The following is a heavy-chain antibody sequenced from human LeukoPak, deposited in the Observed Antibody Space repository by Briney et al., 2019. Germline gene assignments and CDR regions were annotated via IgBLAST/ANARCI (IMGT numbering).Heavy chain of an antibody. CDR3: ARVSTSGIGDY. V-gene: IGHV1-46*01. CDR1: GCTFTSYY. D-gene: IGHD2-2*01. J-gene: IGHJ4*02. CDR2: INPSGGST. Sequence: ASVKVSCKASGCTFTSYYMHWVRQAPGQGLEWMGIINPSGGSTSYAQKFQGRVTMTRDTSTSTVYMELSSLRSEDTAVYYCARVSTSGIGDYWGQGTLVTVSS.